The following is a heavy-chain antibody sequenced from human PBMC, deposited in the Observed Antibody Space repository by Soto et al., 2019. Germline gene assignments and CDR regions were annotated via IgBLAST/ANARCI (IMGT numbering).Heavy chain of an antibody. V-gene: IGHV3-23*01. Sequence: GGSLRLSCAASGFIFENFGMSWVRQAPGKGLEWISSISGSGFKKYYADSVKGRFSISRDNSKNTLYLQMNSLRAEDTAVYYCAKVTGYCSSSSCRRDYYYYYGMDVWGQGTTVTVSS. CDR3: AKVTGYCSSSSCRRDYYYYYGMDV. CDR1: GFIFENFG. CDR2: ISGSGFKK. J-gene: IGHJ6*02. D-gene: IGHD2-2*01.